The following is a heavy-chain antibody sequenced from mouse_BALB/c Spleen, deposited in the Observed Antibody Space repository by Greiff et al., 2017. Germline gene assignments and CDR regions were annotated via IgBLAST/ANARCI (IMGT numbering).Heavy chain of an antibody. CDR1: GYTFPSYW. J-gene: IGHJ2*01. CDR3: ARAVPFFDY. V-gene: IGHV1S81*02. CDR2: INPSNGRT. D-gene: IGHD1-1*01. Sequence: QVQLQQPGAELVKPGASVTLSCTASGYTFPSYWMHWVKQRPGQGLEWLGEINPSNGRTNYNAKFKSKATLTVDKSSSTAYMQRSSLTSEDSAVYYCARAVPFFDYWGQGTTLTVSS.